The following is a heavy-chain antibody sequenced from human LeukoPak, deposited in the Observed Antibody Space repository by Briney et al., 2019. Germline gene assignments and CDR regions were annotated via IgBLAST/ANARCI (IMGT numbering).Heavy chain of an antibody. CDR2: IYCTGNT. Sequence: PSETLSLTCTVSGVSISSSNSYWGWIRQPPGKGLEWIGSIYCTGNTYYNASLKSRVTISIDTTKNQISLRLTSVTATDTAMYYCARGGYGDLRWFDPWGQGALVTVSS. CDR3: ARGGYGDLRWFDP. V-gene: IGHV4-39*01. D-gene: IGHD4-17*01. CDR1: GVSISSSNSY. J-gene: IGHJ5*02.